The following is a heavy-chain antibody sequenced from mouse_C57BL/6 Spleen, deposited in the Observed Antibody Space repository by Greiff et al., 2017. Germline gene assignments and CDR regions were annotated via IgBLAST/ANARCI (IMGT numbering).Heavy chain of an antibody. J-gene: IGHJ2*01. D-gene: IGHD2-3*01. V-gene: IGHV1-42*01. Sequence: VQLKQSGPELVKPGASVKISCKASGYSFTGYYMNWVKQSPEKSLEWIGEINPSTGGTTYNQKFKAKATLTVDKSSSTAYMQLKSLTSEDSAVYYCAQGRWLLDYWGQGTTLTVAS. CDR3: AQGRWLLDY. CDR2: INPSTGGT. CDR1: GYSFTGYY.